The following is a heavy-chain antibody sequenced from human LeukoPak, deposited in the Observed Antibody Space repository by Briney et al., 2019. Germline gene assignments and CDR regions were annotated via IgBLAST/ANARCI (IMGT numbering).Heavy chain of an antibody. Sequence: GGSLRLSCAASGFTFSSYAMNWVRQAPGKGLEWVSTNSGSGGNTYYADSVKGRFTISRDNSKNTLYLQVNSLRAEDTAVYYCARDRFESSGYGTFDYWGQGTLVTVSS. D-gene: IGHD3-22*01. CDR1: GFTFSSYA. CDR3: ARDRFESSGYGTFDY. V-gene: IGHV3-23*01. CDR2: NSGSGGNT. J-gene: IGHJ4*02.